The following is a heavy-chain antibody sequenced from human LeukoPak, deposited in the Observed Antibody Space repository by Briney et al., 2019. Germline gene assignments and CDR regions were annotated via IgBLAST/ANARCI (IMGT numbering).Heavy chain of an antibody. CDR1: GGSFSGYY. CDR2: INHSGST. CDR3: ARDYNDGYAPSYFDY. J-gene: IGHJ4*02. D-gene: IGHD5-24*01. Sequence: SETLSLTCAVYGGSFSGYYWSWIRQPPGKGLEWIGEINHSGSTNYNPSLKSRVTISVDTSKNQFSLKLSSVTAADTAVYYCARDYNDGYAPSYFDYWGQGTLVTVSS. V-gene: IGHV4-34*01.